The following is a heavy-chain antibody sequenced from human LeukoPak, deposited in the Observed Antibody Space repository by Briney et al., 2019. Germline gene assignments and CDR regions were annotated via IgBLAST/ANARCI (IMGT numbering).Heavy chain of an antibody. Sequence: GGSLRLSCAASGFTFSSYEMNWVRQAPGKGLEWVSYISSSGSTIYYADSVKGRFTISRDNAKNSLYLQMNSQRAEDTAVYYCAGGDQRGYSGYDSYGYWGQGTLVTVSS. D-gene: IGHD5-12*01. CDR2: ISSSGSTI. V-gene: IGHV3-48*03. CDR3: AGGDQRGYSGYDSYGY. J-gene: IGHJ4*02. CDR1: GFTFSSYE.